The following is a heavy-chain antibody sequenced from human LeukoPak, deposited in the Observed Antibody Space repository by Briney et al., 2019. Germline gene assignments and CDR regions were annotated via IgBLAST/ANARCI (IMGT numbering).Heavy chain of an antibody. J-gene: IGHJ4*02. CDR1: GFTFSSYE. V-gene: IGHV3-48*03. CDR3: ARDPEPDYGDWYFDY. CDR2: ISSSGSTI. D-gene: IGHD4-17*01. Sequence: GGSLRLSCAASGFTFSSYEMNWVRQAPGKGLEWVSYISSSGSTIYYADSVKGRFTISRDDAKNSLYLQMNSLRAEDTAVYYCARDPEPDYGDWYFDYWGQGTLVTVSS.